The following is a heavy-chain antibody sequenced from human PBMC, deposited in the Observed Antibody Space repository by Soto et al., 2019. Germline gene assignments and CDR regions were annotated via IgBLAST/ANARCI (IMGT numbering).Heavy chain of an antibody. CDR3: AKDLDYRGDLDY. Sequence: QVQLVESGGGVVQPGTSLRLSCAASGFTFTNYGMHWFRQARGKGLEWVATISNDGNKKYNADSVKGRFTISRDNSKNTLYLQMNRLRPEDTAVYYCAKDLDYRGDLDYWGQVTLFTVSS. V-gene: IGHV3-30*18. CDR2: ISNDGNKK. CDR1: GFTFTNYG. D-gene: IGHD3-10*01. J-gene: IGHJ4*02.